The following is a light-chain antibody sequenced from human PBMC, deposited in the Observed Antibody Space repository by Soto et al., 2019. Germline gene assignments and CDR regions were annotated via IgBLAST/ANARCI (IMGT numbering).Light chain of an antibody. CDR3: QQRSDWPST. CDR2: DSS. J-gene: IGKJ4*01. Sequence: EIVLTQSPATLSLSPGERATLSCRASQSVGTYFAWYQQKPGQAPRLLIYDSSNRATGIPARFSGSGSVTDFTLTISSLEPEDFALYYCQQRSDWPSTFGGGTKVEIK. CDR1: QSVGTY. V-gene: IGKV3-11*01.